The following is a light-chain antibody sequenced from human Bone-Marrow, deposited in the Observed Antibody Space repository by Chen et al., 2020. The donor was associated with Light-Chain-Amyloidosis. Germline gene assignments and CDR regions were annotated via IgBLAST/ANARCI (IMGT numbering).Light chain of an antibody. CDR2: KDS. Sequence: SYELTQPPSVSVSPGQTARITCSGDALPKQYAYWYQQKPGQAPVLVIYKDSERPSGIPERFSGSSSGTTVTLTISGVQAEDEADYYCQSADSSDLGVFGGGTKLTVI. CDR3: QSADSSDLGV. J-gene: IGLJ3*02. V-gene: IGLV3-25*03. CDR1: ALPKQY.